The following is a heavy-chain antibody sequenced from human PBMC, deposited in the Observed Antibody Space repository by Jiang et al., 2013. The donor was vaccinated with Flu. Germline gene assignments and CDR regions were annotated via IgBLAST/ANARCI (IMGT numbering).Heavy chain of an antibody. J-gene: IGHJ4*02. CDR2: IIPVFGPT. CDR1: GGTFSSYS. D-gene: IGHD3-16*01. CDR3: AREEVIILGGVDSYYFDS. Sequence: QLVESGAEVKKPGSSVKVSCKASGGTFSSYSISWVRQAPGQGLEWMGAIIPVFGPTNYAQKFQGRVTITADDSTSTAYMELSSLTSEDTAFYYCAREEVIILGGVDSYYFDSWGQGTLVTVSS. V-gene: IGHV1-69*01.